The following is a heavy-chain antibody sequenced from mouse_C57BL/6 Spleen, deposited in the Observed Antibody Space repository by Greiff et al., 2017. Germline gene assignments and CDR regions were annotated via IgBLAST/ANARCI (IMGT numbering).Heavy chain of an antibody. CDR2: ISYDGSN. J-gene: IGHJ1*03. V-gene: IGHV3-6*01. CDR3: ARGRTDWYFDV. Sequence: DVKLQESGPGLVKPSQSLSLTCSVTGYSITSGYYWNWIRQFPGNKLEWMGYISYDGSNNYNPSLKNRISITRDTSKNQFFLKLNSVTTEDTATYYCARGRTDWYFDVWGTETTVTSPQ. CDR1: GYSITSGYY.